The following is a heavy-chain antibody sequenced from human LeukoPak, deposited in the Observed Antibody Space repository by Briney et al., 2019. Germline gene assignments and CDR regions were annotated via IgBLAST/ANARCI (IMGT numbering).Heavy chain of an antibody. CDR1: GYTFISYD. Sequence: ASVKVFCKASGYTFISYDINWVRQATGQGLEWMGWMNPNSGNTGYAQKFQGRVTMTRNTSINTAYMELTRLKSEDTAVYYCVRDYPYGSGIVRVDSWGQGTLVTVSS. V-gene: IGHV1-8*01. J-gene: IGHJ4*02. CDR3: VRDYPYGSGIVRVDS. CDR2: MNPNSGNT. D-gene: IGHD3-10*01.